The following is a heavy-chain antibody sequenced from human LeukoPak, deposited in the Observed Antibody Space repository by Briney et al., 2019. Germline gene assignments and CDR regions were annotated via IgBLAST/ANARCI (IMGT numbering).Heavy chain of an antibody. CDR1: GFAFSSYA. Sequence: GGSLRLSCAACGFAFSSYAMSWLRQAPGKGLEWASTIHDDGGKSYYADSVKGRFTISRDNSRNTLNLQMDGLRAEDTALYYCARDWRSQGKDTSGSYFAPLDHWGQGTQVTVSS. CDR3: ARDWRSQGKDTSGSYFAPLDH. CDR2: IHDDGGKS. D-gene: IGHD3-10*01. V-gene: IGHV3-23*01. J-gene: IGHJ4*02.